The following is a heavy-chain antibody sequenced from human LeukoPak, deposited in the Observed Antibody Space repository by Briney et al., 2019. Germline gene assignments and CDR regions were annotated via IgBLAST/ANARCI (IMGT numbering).Heavy chain of an antibody. CDR2: IYHSGST. CDR3: AREVSITIFGVVLYYFDY. V-gene: IGHV4-30-2*01. J-gene: IGHJ4*02. Sequence: SETLSLTFTVSGGSISSSSYYWGWIRQPPGKGLEWIGYIYHSGSTYYNPSLKSRVTISVDRSKNQFSLKLSSVTAADTAVYYCAREVSITIFGVVLYYFDYWGQGTLVTVSS. CDR1: GGSISSSSYY. D-gene: IGHD3-3*01.